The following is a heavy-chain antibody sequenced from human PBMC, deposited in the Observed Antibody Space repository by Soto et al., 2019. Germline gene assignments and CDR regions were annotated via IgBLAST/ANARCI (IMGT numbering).Heavy chain of an antibody. D-gene: IGHD3-22*01. Sequence: PSETLSLTCTVSCGSISSGGYYWSWIRQHPGKGLEWIGYIYYSGSTYYNPSLKSRVTISVDTSKNQFSLKLSSVTAADTAVYYCARRRGSVYYDSSGYYGYFDYWGQGTLVTVSS. CDR2: IYYSGST. V-gene: IGHV4-31*03. CDR1: CGSISSGGYY. J-gene: IGHJ4*02. CDR3: ARRRGSVYYDSSGYYGYFDY.